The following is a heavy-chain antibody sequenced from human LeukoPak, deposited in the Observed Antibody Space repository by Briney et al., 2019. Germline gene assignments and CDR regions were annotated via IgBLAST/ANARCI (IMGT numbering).Heavy chain of an antibody. Sequence: SETLSLTCTVSGGSISSGGYSWSWIRQNPGKGLEWIGYIYYSGSTYYNPSLKSRVTISVDTSKNQFSLKLSSVTAADTAVYYCARDLHNDSHYGMDVWGQGTTVTVSS. CDR3: ARDLHNDSHYGMDV. D-gene: IGHD2-15*01. CDR2: IYYSGST. J-gene: IGHJ6*02. CDR1: GGSISSGGYS. V-gene: IGHV4-31*03.